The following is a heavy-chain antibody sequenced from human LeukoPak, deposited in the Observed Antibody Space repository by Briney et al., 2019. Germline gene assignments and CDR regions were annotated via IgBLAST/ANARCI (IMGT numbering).Heavy chain of an antibody. Sequence: GGSLRLSCAASGFTVSSNYMSWVRQAPGKGLEWVSYISTSSTTIYYADSVKGRFTISRDNSKNTLYLQMNSLRAEDTAVYYCAKGPRYDFWSGIFDYWGQGTLVTVSS. CDR2: ISTSSTTI. V-gene: IGHV3-23*01. CDR1: GFTVSSNY. J-gene: IGHJ4*02. CDR3: AKGPRYDFWSGIFDY. D-gene: IGHD3-3*01.